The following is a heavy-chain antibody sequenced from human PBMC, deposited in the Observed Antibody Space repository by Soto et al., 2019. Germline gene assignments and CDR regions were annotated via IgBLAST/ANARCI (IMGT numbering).Heavy chain of an antibody. CDR2: IYYSGNT. CDR3: ARQRGNGSGTRGWNLDY. Sequence: SETLSLTCNVSGGSVSGYYWSWIRQPPGKGLEWIGYIYYSGNTNYNPSLKSRVTISVDTSKNQFSLKPSSVAAADTAVYYCARQRGNGSGTRGWNLDYWGQGTLVTVSS. J-gene: IGHJ4*02. V-gene: IGHV4-59*08. CDR1: GGSVSGYY. D-gene: IGHD3-10*01.